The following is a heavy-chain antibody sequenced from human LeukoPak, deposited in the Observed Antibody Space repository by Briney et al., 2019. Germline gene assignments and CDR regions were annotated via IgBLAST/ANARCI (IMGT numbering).Heavy chain of an antibody. J-gene: IGHJ4*02. CDR3: ARDIREVGESHYFDY. V-gene: IGHV4-59*01. D-gene: IGHD1-26*01. Sequence: SETLSLTCTVSGISITTYYWSWIRQPPGNGLEWIGLIHYSGSTTYNPSLKSRVTISVDTSKNQFFLHLSSVTAADTAVYYCARDIREVGESHYFDYWGQGTLATVTS. CDR2: IHYSGST. CDR1: GISITTYY.